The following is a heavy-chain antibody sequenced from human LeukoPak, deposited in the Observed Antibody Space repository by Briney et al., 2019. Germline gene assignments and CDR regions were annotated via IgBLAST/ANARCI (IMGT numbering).Heavy chain of an antibody. CDR2: ISAGGSST. CDR1: GFTFRDHF. J-gene: IGHJ4*02. D-gene: IGHD4-17*01. V-gene: IGHV3-23*01. CDR3: AKDTDHGDYYFDP. Sequence: GGSLRLSCAASGFTFRDHFMSWVRQAPGEGLEWVSAISAGGSSTYYTDSVKGRFTISRDNSKNTLYLQMSSLRADDTAVYYCAKDTDHGDYYFDPLGQGTLVTVSS.